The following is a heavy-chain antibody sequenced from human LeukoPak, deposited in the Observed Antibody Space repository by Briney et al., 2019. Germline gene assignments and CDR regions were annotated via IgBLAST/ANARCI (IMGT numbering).Heavy chain of an antibody. CDR1: GFTFSNFW. Sequence: GGSLRLSCAASGFTFSNFWMSWVRQAPGRGRGWVASIKEDGSEKYYVDSVKGRFTISRDNAKDSLYLQINSLRAEDTAMYYCARFPTGFDYWGQGTLVTVSS. CDR2: IKEDGSEK. J-gene: IGHJ4*02. CDR3: ARFPTGFDY. D-gene: IGHD4-17*01. V-gene: IGHV3-7*05.